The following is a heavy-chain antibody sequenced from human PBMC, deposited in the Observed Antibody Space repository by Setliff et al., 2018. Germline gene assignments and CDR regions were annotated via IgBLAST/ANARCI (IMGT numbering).Heavy chain of an antibody. Sequence: GASVKVSCKASGYAFTGYYIHWVRQAPGQGLEWMGRIIPIFGTANYAQKFQGRVTITADKSTSTAYMELSRLRSEDTAVYYCARGGTLVDYWGQGTLVTSPQ. V-gene: IGHV1-69*06. CDR2: IIPIFGTA. J-gene: IGHJ4*02. CDR3: ARGGTLVDY. D-gene: IGHD2-15*01. CDR1: GYAFTGYY.